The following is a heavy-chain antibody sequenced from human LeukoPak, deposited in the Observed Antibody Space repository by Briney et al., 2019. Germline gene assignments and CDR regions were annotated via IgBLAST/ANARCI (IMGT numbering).Heavy chain of an antibody. V-gene: IGHV4-38-2*02. CDR2: IYHSGST. Sequence: TSETLSLTCTVSGYSISSGYYWGWIRQPPGKGLEWIGSIYHSGSTYYNPSLKSRVTISVDTSENQFSLKLSSVTAADTAVYYCARDPSFSLLGNFDYWGQGTLVTVPS. J-gene: IGHJ4*02. CDR3: ARDPSFSLLGNFDY. D-gene: IGHD7-27*01. CDR1: GYSISSGYY.